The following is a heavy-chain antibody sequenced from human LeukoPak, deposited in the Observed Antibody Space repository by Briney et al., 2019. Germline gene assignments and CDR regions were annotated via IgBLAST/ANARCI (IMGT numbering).Heavy chain of an antibody. CDR1: GGSISSYY. V-gene: IGHV4-4*07. CDR3: ARDVSSWSGAWFDP. CDR2: IYTSGST. D-gene: IGHD6-13*01. J-gene: IGHJ5*02. Sequence: SETLSLTCTVSGGSISSYYWSWIRQPAGKGLEWIGRIYTSGSTNYSPSLKSRVTMSVDTSKNQFSLKLSSVTAADTAVYYCARDVSSWSGAWFDPWGQGTLVTVSS.